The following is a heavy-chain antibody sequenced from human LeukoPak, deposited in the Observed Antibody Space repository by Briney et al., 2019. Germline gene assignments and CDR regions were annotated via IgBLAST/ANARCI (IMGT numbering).Heavy chain of an antibody. D-gene: IGHD1-26*01. J-gene: IGHJ4*02. CDR3: ARDFRYSGTYQYFDY. CDR1: GDSVSSNSAA. CDR2: TYYRSKWYN. Sequence: SQTLSLTCAISGDSVSSNSAASNWIRQSPSRGLEWLGWTYYRSKWYNDYAVSVKSRITINPDKSKNQFSLQLNSVTAEDTAVYYCARDFRYSGTYQYFDYWGQGTLVTVSS. V-gene: IGHV6-1*01.